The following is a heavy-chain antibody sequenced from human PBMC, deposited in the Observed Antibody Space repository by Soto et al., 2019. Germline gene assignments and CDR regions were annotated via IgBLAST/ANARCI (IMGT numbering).Heavy chain of an antibody. CDR1: GGSISSGGYS. V-gene: IGHV4-30-2*01. J-gene: IGHJ5*02. CDR2: IYHSGST. CDR3: ARDSRPSVDPDENWFDP. D-gene: IGHD5-12*01. Sequence: SETLSLTCAVSGGSISSGGYSWSWIRQPPGKGLEWIGYIYHSGSTYYNPSLKSRVTISVDRSKNQFSLKLSSVTAADTAVYYCARDSRPSVDPDENWFDPWVQGTLVTVSA.